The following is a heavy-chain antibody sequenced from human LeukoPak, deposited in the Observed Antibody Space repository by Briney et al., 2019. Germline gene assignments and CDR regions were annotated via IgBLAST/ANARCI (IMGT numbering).Heavy chain of an antibody. D-gene: IGHD3-9*01. J-gene: IGHJ4*02. Sequence: PGGSLRLSCAASGFTFSNYAMSWVRQAPGKGLEWVSAISGSDGSTNYADSVKGRFTISRDNSKNTLYLQMNSLRAEDTAVYYCARTYYDILTGYQNFDYWGQGTLVAVSS. CDR1: GFTFSNYA. V-gene: IGHV3-23*01. CDR2: ISGSDGST. CDR3: ARTYYDILTGYQNFDY.